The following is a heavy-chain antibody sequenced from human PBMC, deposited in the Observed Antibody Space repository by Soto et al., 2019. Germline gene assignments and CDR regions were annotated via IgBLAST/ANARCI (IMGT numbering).Heavy chain of an antibody. CDR2: ISGSGGST. V-gene: IGHV3-23*01. CDR3: AKDTTVVAATPIGWFDP. Sequence: EVQLLESGGGLVQPGGSLRLSCAASGFTFSSYAMSWARQAPGKGLEWVSAISGSGGSTYYADSVKGRFTISRDNSKNTLYLQMNSLRAEDTAVYYCAKDTTVVAATPIGWFDPWGQGTLVTVSS. D-gene: IGHD2-15*01. CDR1: GFTFSSYA. J-gene: IGHJ5*02.